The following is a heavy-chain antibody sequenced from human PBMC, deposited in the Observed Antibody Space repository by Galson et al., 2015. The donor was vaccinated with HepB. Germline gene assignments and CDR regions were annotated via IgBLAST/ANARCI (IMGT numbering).Heavy chain of an antibody. Sequence: RLSCAVSGLNFDTAWMSWVRQAPGKGLEWVGRIRTKTDGGTADYAAPVKGRFTVSRDDSKNTLYLQMNSLKIEDTALYFCTTDWTFYHGGSGSFTVYSIFDYWGQGTLVTVSS. V-gene: IGHV3-15*01. J-gene: IGHJ4*02. CDR2: IRTKTDGGTA. D-gene: IGHD3-22*01. CDR1: GLNFDTAW. CDR3: TTDWTFYHGGSGSFTVYSIFDY.